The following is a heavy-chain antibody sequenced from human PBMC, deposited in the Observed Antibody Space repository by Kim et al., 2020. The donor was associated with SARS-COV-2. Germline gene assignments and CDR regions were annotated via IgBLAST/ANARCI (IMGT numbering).Heavy chain of an antibody. CDR1: GGSISGHY. CDR2: LYDSGST. Sequence: SETLSLTCTVSGGSISGHYWTWIRQPPGKRPEWIGYLYDSGSTNYNPSLKSRVTISVDTSKNQLSLKLSSVTAADTAVYYCARDIGYRSGRAVGYWGQGTLVTVSS. D-gene: IGHD2-15*01. CDR3: ARDIGYRSGRAVGY. J-gene: IGHJ4*02. V-gene: IGHV4-59*11.